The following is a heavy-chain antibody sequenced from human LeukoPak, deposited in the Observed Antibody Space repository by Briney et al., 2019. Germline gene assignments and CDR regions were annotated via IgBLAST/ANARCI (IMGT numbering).Heavy chain of an antibody. CDR1: GYTFTSYG. D-gene: IGHD1-26*01. V-gene: IGHV1-18*01. Sequence: ASVKVSCKASGYTFTSYGISWVRQAPGQGLEWMGWISAYNGNTNYAQKLQGRVTMTTDTSTSTAYMELSSLRSEDTAVYYCASPGGATRGYYYYYMDVWGKGTTVTVSS. J-gene: IGHJ6*03. CDR3: ASPGGATRGYYYYYMDV. CDR2: ISAYNGNT.